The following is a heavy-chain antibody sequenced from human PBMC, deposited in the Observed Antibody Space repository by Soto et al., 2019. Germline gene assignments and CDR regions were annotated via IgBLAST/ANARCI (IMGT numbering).Heavy chain of an antibody. D-gene: IGHD7-27*01. Sequence: QLQLVESGGGVVQPGRSLRLSCAASGFTFSSYARHWVRQATGRGLEWVAIITEDGRNKYYADSVKGRFTISRDNSKNTLYRQMNSLRADDTVVYYCAKDRSGDVKRPVFDYWGQGTLVTVSS. J-gene: IGHJ4*02. CDR3: AKDRSGDVKRPVFDY. V-gene: IGHV3-30*18. CDR2: ITEDGRNK. CDR1: GFTFSSYA.